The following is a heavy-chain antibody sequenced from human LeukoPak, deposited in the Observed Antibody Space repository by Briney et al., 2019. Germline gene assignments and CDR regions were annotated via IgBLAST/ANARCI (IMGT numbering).Heavy chain of an antibody. J-gene: IGHJ4*02. Sequence: GGSLRLSCAVSGFTFSSYAMSWVRQAPGRGREWVSAIRGSGGSTYYADSVKGRFTISRDNSKNTLYLQMTSLRAEDTAVYYCAKGSYYDSSGSFYFDYWGQGTLVTVSS. CDR3: AKGSYYDSSGSFYFDY. CDR2: IRGSGGST. D-gene: IGHD3-22*01. V-gene: IGHV3-23*01. CDR1: GFTFSSYA.